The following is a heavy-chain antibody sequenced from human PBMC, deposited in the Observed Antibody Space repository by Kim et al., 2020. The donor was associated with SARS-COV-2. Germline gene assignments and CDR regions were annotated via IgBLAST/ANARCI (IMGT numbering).Heavy chain of an antibody. Sequence: GGSLRLSCAASGFTFDDNAMHWVRQAPGKGLEWVSGITWNGGTIVYADSLKGRFTISRDNAKNSLYLQLNSLKPEDTALYYFAKGTKSRHCTSGVCSVEYFQHWGRGTLVTVSS. V-gene: IGHV3-9*01. CDR1: GFTFDDNA. J-gene: IGHJ1*01. CDR3: AKGTKSRHCTSGVCSVEYFQH. D-gene: IGHD2-8*01. CDR2: ITWNGGTI.